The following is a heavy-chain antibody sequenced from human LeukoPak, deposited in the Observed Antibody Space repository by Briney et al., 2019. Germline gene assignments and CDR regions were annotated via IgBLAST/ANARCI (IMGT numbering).Heavy chain of an antibody. D-gene: IGHD6-13*01. V-gene: IGHV4-4*07. J-gene: IGHJ3*02. Sequence: PSETLSLTCTVSGGSISSYYWSWIRQPAGKGLEWIGRIYISGNTNYNPSLKSRVTISVDTSKNQFSLKLSSVTAADTAVYYCARDSLDAAAGDAFDIWGQGTMVTVSS. CDR2: IYISGNT. CDR1: GGSISSYY. CDR3: ARDSLDAAAGDAFDI.